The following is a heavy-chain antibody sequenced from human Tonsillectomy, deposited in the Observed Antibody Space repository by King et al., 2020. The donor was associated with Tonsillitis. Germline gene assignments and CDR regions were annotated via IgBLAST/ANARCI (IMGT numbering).Heavy chain of an antibody. D-gene: IGHD3-10*01. CDR1: GFNFSDYY. J-gene: IGHJ4*02. CDR3: AGDPTENYYYGSGNSNFDY. Sequence: VQLVESGGTLVNPGGSLRLSCAASGFNFSDYYMTWIRQAPGKGLEWISYIGTSTIYTTYADSVKGRFTISRDNAKNSLYLQMSSLRAEDTAVYYCAGDPTENYYYGSGNSNFDYWGQGTLVTVSS. V-gene: IGHV3-11*05. CDR2: IGTSTIYT.